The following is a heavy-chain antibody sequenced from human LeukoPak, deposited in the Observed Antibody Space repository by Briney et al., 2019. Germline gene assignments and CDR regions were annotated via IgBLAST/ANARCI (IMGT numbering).Heavy chain of an antibody. J-gene: IGHJ6*02. CDR1: GGSISSSSYY. V-gene: IGHV4-39*07. D-gene: IGHD3-3*01. CDR2: IYYSGST. CDR3: ARDLDFSMTPYYYYYGMDV. Sequence: SETLSLTCTVSGGSISSSSYYWGWIRQPPGKGLEWIGSIYYSGSTYYNPSLKSRVTISVDTSKNQFSLKLSSVTAADTAVYYCARDLDFSMTPYYYYYGMDVWGQGTTVTVSS.